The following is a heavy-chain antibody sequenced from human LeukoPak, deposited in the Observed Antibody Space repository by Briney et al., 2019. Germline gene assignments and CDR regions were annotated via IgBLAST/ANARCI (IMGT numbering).Heavy chain of an antibody. CDR2: IYYSGNT. CDR3: ARVGGFYDDYSADPYYFDY. D-gene: IGHD3-22*01. Sequence: SETLSPTCTVSGGSISSHYWSWIRQPPGKRLEWIGYIYYSGNTDYNPSLNSRVTISIDTSRAQFSLRLRSVTAADSAVYYCARVGGFYDDYSADPYYFDYWGPGTLVTVSS. CDR1: GGSISSHY. J-gene: IGHJ4*02. V-gene: IGHV4-59*11.